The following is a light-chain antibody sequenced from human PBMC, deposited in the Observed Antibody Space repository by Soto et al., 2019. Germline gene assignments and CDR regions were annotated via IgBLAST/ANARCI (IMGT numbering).Light chain of an antibody. CDR2: WAC. J-gene: IGKJ1*01. CDR1: QTVLYTPDNRNY. Sequence: DIVMTQSPDSLAVSLGERATINCKSSQTVLYTPDNRNYLAWYQQKPGQPPRLLISWACTRESGVPDRFSGSGSGTDFTLTIRGLQAEDVAVYYCQQHYSTPRTFGQGTTVEIK. CDR3: QQHYSTPRT. V-gene: IGKV4-1*01.